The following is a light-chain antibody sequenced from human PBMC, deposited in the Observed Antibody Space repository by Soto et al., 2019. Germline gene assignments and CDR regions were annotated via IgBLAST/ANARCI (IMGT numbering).Light chain of an antibody. CDR2: GAS. Sequence: DIVLTQSPGTLSLSPGERATLSCRASQSVSSTHLAWYQQKPGQAPRLLIYGASSRATDIPDRFSGSGSGTDFTLTISRLEAEDSAVYYCQQYGRSPWTFGQGTKVEIK. J-gene: IGKJ1*01. CDR1: QSVSSTH. V-gene: IGKV3-20*01. CDR3: QQYGRSPWT.